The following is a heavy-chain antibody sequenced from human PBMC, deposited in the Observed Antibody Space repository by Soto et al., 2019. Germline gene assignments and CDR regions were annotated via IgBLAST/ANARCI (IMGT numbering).Heavy chain of an antibody. CDR2: ISGSGDST. J-gene: IGHJ4*02. D-gene: IGHD3-22*01. V-gene: IGHV3-23*01. CDR3: ASRNYYDTSGYYYWYYFDF. CDR1: GITFSNYA. Sequence: EVQLLESGGGFVQPGGSLRLSCAASGITFSNYAMSWVRQAPGKGLEWVSGISGSGDSTYYTESVKGRFTISRDNSKNTVYLQMNSLGAEDTAVYYCASRNYYDTSGYYYWYYFDFWGQGALVTVSS.